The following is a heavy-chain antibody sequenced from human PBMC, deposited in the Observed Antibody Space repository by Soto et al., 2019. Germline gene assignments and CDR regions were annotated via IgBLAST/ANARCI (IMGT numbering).Heavy chain of an antibody. CDR1: GYTFTSYG. J-gene: IGHJ2*01. D-gene: IGHD4-17*01. Sequence: QVQLVQSGAEVKKPGASVKVSCKASGYTFTSYGISWVRQAPGQGLEWMGWISAYNGNTNYAQKLQGRLTMTTDTSTSTAYMELRSLRSDDTAVYYCARDKPTVTTRRHWYFDLWGRGTLVTVSS. CDR3: ARDKPTVTTRRHWYFDL. CDR2: ISAYNGNT. V-gene: IGHV1-18*01.